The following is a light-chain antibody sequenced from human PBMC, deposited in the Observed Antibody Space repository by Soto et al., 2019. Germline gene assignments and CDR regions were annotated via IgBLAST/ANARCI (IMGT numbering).Light chain of an antibody. Sequence: EIVLTQSPGTLSLSPGERVTLSCRASQSVSSSYLAWYQQKPGQAPRLLIYGASSRATGIPDRFSGSGSGTDFTLTISRLEPEDFAVYYCQQYGSSLGWTFGQGTKVDI. CDR3: QQYGSSLGWT. V-gene: IGKV3-20*01. CDR1: QSVSSSY. J-gene: IGKJ1*01. CDR2: GAS.